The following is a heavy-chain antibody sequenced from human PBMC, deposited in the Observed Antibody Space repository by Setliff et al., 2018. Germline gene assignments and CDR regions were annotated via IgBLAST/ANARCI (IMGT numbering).Heavy chain of an antibody. CDR2: ISHSANK. J-gene: IGHJ3*02. D-gene: IGHD1-1*01. V-gene: IGHV4-39*01. CDR1: GGSISSSSYQ. Sequence: SETLSLTCTVSGGSISSSSYQWGWIRQPPGKELEWIGGISHSANKYYNPSFRGRVTIPVDMSKNQFSLKLNSVTAADTAIYYCARGGGRIRQLGATGVHTFDIWGQGTMVTVSS. CDR3: ARGGGRIRQLGATGVHTFDI.